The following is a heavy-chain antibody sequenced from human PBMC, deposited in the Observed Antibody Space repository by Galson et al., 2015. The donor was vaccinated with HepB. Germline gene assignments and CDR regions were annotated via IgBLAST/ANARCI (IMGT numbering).Heavy chain of an antibody. Sequence: QSGAEVEKPGESLKISCTGSGYSFTSYWIGWGRQMPGKGLEWMGILYPGDSDTRYSPTFQGQVTISADKSISTAYLQWSSLKASDTAMYYCARQHATVTTSDAFDIWGQGTMVTVSS. CDR3: ARQHATVTTSDAFDI. CDR2: LYPGDSDT. J-gene: IGHJ3*02. D-gene: IGHD4-17*01. CDR1: GYSFTSYW. V-gene: IGHV5-51*01.